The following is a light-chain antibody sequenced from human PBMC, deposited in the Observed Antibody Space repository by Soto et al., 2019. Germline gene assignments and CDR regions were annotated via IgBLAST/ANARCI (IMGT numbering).Light chain of an antibody. Sequence: QSVLTQPPSVSGAPGQRVTISCTGSSSNIGAGYDVHWYQQLPETAPKLLIYGNSNRPSGVPDRFSGSKSGTSASLAITGLQGGDEADYYCQSYDRSLSGSVFGGGTQLTVL. V-gene: IGLV1-40*01. J-gene: IGLJ2*01. CDR2: GNS. CDR3: QSYDRSLSGSV. CDR1: SSNIGAGYD.